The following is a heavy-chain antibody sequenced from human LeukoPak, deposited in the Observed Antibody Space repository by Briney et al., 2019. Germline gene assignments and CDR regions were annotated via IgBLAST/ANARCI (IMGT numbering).Heavy chain of an antibody. J-gene: IGHJ5*02. Sequence: SETLSLTCTVSGGSISSSSYYWGWIRQPPGKGLEWIGSIHYSGSTYYNPSLKSRVTISVDTSKNQFSLKLSSVTAADTAVYYCARRTSSSWYPDNWFDPWGQGTLVTVSS. CDR3: ARRTSSSWYPDNWFDP. D-gene: IGHD6-13*01. CDR2: IHYSGST. V-gene: IGHV4-39*01. CDR1: GGSISSSSYY.